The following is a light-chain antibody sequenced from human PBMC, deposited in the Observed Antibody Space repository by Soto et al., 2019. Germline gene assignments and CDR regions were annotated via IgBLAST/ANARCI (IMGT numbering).Light chain of an antibody. CDR1: QSISSY. Sequence: DIQMTQSPSSLSASVGDRVTITCRASQSISSYLNWYQQKPGKAPKFLIYGASSLQSGVPSRFSGSVSGTDFTLTISSLQPEDFATYYCQQSYSIPLTFGGGTKVEIK. V-gene: IGKV1-39*01. J-gene: IGKJ4*01. CDR3: QQSYSIPLT. CDR2: GAS.